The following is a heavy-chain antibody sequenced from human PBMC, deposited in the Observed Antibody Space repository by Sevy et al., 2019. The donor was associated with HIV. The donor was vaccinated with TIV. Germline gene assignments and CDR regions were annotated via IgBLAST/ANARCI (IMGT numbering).Heavy chain of an antibody. CDR3: AREMGSHNFFGSAIAMGGWLDP. CDR1: GGSISSGTYY. J-gene: IGHJ5*02. CDR2: IYTSGNT. Sequence: SETLSLTCTVSGGSISSGTYYWSWIRQPAGKGLEWIGRIYTSGNTNYNPSLKSRVTMSVDTSKNQFSLMLNSVTAADTAVYYCAREMGSHNFFGSAIAMGGWLDPWGQGTLVTVSS. V-gene: IGHV4-61*02. D-gene: IGHD3-10*01.